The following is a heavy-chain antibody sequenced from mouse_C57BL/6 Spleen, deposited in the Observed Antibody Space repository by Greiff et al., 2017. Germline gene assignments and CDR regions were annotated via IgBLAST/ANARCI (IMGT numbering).Heavy chain of an antibody. CDR1: GFSLTSYG. Sequence: VHLVESGPGLVAPSQSLSITCTVSGFSLTSYGVDWVRQSPGKGLEWLGVIWGVGSTNYNSAHKSRLGISKNNSKSQVFLKMNSLQTDDTAMYYCGRSYDYDRYFDVWGTGTTVTVSS. CDR3: GRSYDYDRYFDV. J-gene: IGHJ1*03. V-gene: IGHV2-6*01. D-gene: IGHD2-4*01. CDR2: IWGVGST.